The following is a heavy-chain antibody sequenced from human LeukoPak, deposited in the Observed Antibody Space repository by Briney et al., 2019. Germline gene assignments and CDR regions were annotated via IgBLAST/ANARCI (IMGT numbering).Heavy chain of an antibody. CDR3: AKGGAATMRDGYNYYYYYMEV. CDR2: ISGSGGHT. J-gene: IGHJ6*03. D-gene: IGHD5-24*01. Sequence: PGGSLRLSCAASGITFSSHAMSWVRQARGKGLEWVSLISGSGGHTYYGDSVKGRFTISRDNSTNRLYLQMNSLRPEDTAVYYCAKGGAATMRDGYNYYYYYMEVWGRGTTVTVSS. CDR1: GITFSSHA. V-gene: IGHV3-23*01.